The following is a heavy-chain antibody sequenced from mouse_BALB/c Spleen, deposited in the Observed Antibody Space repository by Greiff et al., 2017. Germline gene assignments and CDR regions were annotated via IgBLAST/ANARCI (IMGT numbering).Heavy chain of an antibody. V-gene: IGHV1-67*01. D-gene: IGHD3-1*01. J-gene: IGHJ1*01. CDR1: GYTFTDYA. CDR3: ARGLRGWYFDV. Sequence: VQLHQSGPELVRPGVSVKISCKGSGYTFTDYAMHWVKQSHAKSLEWIGVISTYYGNTNYNQKFKGKATMTVDKSSSTAYMELARLTSEDSAIYYCARGLRGWYFDVWGAGTTVTVSS. CDR2: ISTYYGNT.